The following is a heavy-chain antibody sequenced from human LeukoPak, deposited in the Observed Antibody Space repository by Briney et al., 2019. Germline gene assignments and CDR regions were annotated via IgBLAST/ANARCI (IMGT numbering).Heavy chain of an antibody. J-gene: IGHJ4*02. Sequence: GGSLRLSCAAFGFTFSSYIMHWVRQAPGKGLEWVAVIYDEGNKYYADSVKGRFTVSRDNSKNTLYLQMNSLRGEDTAVYYCARDVGSRLDYWGQGTLVTVSS. CDR1: GFTFSSYI. CDR2: IYDEGNK. D-gene: IGHD1-26*01. V-gene: IGHV3-30*04. CDR3: ARDVGSRLDY.